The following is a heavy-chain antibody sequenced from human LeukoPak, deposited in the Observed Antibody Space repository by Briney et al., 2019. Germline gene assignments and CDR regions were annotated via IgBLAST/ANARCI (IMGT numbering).Heavy chain of an antibody. CDR1: GFTFSGYW. CDR3: AAGGGWDPSFGVVTHIDA. Sequence: PGGSLRLSCVTSGFTFSGYWMHWVRQGPEKGLELVSRIDNDGHGIIYADSVKGRFTTSRDNDKNTLYLQMNSLRVEDTAVYYCAAGGGWDPSFGVVTHIDAWGKGTTVVVS. J-gene: IGHJ6*03. V-gene: IGHV3-74*01. D-gene: IGHD3-3*01. CDR2: IDNDGHGI.